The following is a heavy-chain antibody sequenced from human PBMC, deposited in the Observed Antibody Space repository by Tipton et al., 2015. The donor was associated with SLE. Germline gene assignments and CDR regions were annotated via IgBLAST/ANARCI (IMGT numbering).Heavy chain of an antibody. CDR1: GGSIRSSSFY. V-gene: IGHV4-39*07. CDR2: MHHTGAT. CDR3: ASLAGTYSSYFRDY. J-gene: IGHJ4*02. D-gene: IGHD1-26*01. Sequence: LRLSCSVSGGSIRSSSFYWGWIRQHPGKGLEWIGSMHHTGATYSSPSLKSRVTLSLDKSQNQFSLKLTSVTAADTAVYYCASLAGTYSSYFRDYWGRGALVSVSS.